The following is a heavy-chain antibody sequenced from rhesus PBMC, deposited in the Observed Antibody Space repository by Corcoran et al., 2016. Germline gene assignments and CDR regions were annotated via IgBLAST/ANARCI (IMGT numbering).Heavy chain of an antibody. CDR1: GYSISSGYY. V-gene: IGHV4S14*01. Sequence: QVQLQESGPGLVKPSETLSLTCAVSGYSISSGYYWGCIRQPPGKGLEWIGRIYGSGGSNYRNPSRKRRVTLSVDKSKNQFALKLSAVTAADTAVDYCARVGSSWSEWDTVGTEWYFDLWGPGTPITISS. CDR3: ARVGSSWSEWDTVGTEWYFDL. J-gene: IGHJ2*01. D-gene: IGHD5-42*01. CDR2: IYGSGGSN.